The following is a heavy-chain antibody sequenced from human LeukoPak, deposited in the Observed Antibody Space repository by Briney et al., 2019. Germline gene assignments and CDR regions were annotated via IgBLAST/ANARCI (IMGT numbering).Heavy chain of an antibody. D-gene: IGHD6-19*01. CDR3: ARVPYSSGWTVAEYFQH. CDR1: GYTFTSYG. Sequence: ASVKVSCKASGYTFTSYGISWVRQAPGQGLEWMGWISAYNGNTNYAQKLQGRVTMTTDTSTSTAYMELRSLRSDDTAVYYCARVPYSSGWTVAEYFQHWGQGTLVTVSS. V-gene: IGHV1-18*01. CDR2: ISAYNGNT. J-gene: IGHJ1*01.